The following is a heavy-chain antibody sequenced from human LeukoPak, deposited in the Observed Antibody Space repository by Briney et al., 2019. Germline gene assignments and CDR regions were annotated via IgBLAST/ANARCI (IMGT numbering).Heavy chain of an antibody. J-gene: IGHJ5*02. CDR1: GGSISSGDYY. CDR2: IYHSGST. V-gene: IGHV4-39*07. D-gene: IGHD5-12*01. Sequence: SETLSLTCTVSGGSISSGDYYWSWIRQPPGKGLEWIGEIYHSGSTNYNPSLKSRVTISVDKSKNQFSLKLSSVTAADTAVYYCATNSGYEPWGQGTLVTVSS. CDR3: ATNSGYEP.